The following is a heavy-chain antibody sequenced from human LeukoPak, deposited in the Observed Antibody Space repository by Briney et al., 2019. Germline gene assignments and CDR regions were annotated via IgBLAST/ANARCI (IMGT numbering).Heavy chain of an antibody. CDR2: MNPNSGFT. CDR1: GYTFTVNY. Sequence: ASVKVSCKPSGYTFTVNYLHWVRQAPGQGLEWVGWMNPNSGFTVYAQNFQGRVTMTRDTSISTAYMELSSLTSDDTAVYYCTRGAGTSWFDYWGQGSLVTVSS. J-gene: IGHJ4*02. V-gene: IGHV1-2*02. CDR3: TRGAGTSWFDY. D-gene: IGHD2-2*01.